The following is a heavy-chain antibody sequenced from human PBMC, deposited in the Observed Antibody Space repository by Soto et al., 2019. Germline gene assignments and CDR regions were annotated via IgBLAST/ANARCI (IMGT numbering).Heavy chain of an antibody. Sequence: GGSLRLSCEVSGFTFSDHYMDWVRQAPGKGLEWVGRSRNKANSFSTAYAPSVKGRFTISRDDSKSSLYLQMNSLKTDDTAVYYCTRIAYNYGPGDYRGQGTLVTVSS. V-gene: IGHV3-72*01. D-gene: IGHD2-21*01. CDR2: SRNKANSFST. J-gene: IGHJ4*02. CDR3: TRIAYNYGPGDY. CDR1: GFTFSDHY.